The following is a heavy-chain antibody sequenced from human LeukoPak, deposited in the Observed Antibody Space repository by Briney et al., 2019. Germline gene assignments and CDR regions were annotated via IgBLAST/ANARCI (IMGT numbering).Heavy chain of an antibody. J-gene: IGHJ5*02. CDR1: GFTFSSYG. V-gene: IGHV3-30*18. CDR2: ISYDGSNK. D-gene: IGHD2-15*01. CDR3: AKDFGPLGVGYCSGGSCYPAEFDP. Sequence: PGGSLRLSCAASGFTFSSYGMHWVRQAPGKGLEWVAVISYDGSNKYYADSVKGRFTISRDNSKNTLYLQMNSLRAEDTAVYYCAKDFGPLGVGYCSGGSCYPAEFDPWGQGTLVTVSS.